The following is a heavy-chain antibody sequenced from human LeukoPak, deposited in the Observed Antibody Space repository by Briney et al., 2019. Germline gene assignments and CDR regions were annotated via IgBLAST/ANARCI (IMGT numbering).Heavy chain of an antibody. CDR3: ATDRRIAVAGTPYYHYGMDV. CDR1: GYTLTELS. D-gene: IGHD6-19*01. CDR2: FDPEDGET. J-gene: IGHJ6*02. V-gene: IGHV1-24*01. Sequence: ASVKVSYKVSGYTLTELSMHWVRQAPGKGLEWMGGFDPEDGETIYAQKFQGRVTMTEDTSTDTAYMELSSLRSEDTAVYYCATDRRIAVAGTPYYHYGMDVWGQGTTVTVSS.